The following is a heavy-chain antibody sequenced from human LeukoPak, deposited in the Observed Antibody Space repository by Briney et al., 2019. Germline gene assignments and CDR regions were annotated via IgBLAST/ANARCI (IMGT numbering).Heavy chain of an antibody. V-gene: IGHV3-7*03. J-gene: IGHJ4*02. CDR2: MKEDGSEK. Sequence: GGSLRLSCAASGFTFSTYWMSWVRQAPGKGLEWVANMKEDGSEKNYVDSVKGRFTISRDNAKNSLYLQTNSLRGEDTAVYYCARDKASSGRPAIFDYWGQGALVTVSS. D-gene: IGHD6-19*01. CDR1: GFTFSTYW. CDR3: ARDKASSGRPAIFDY.